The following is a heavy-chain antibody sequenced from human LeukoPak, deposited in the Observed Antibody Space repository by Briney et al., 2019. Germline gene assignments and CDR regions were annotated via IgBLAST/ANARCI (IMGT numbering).Heavy chain of an antibody. CDR2: ISTSSSTI. Sequence: GGSLGLSCAASGFTFSSYSMNWVRQAPGKGLEWVSYISTSSSTIYYADSVKGRFTISRDNAKNSLYLQMNSLRAEDTAVYYCAREGHYFDYWGQGTLVTVSS. CDR1: GFTFSSYS. CDR3: AREGHYFDY. J-gene: IGHJ4*02. V-gene: IGHV3-48*04.